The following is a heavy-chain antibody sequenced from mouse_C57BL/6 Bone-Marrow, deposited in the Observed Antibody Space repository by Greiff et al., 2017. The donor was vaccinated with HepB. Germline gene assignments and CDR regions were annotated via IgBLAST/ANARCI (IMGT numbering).Heavy chain of an antibody. V-gene: IGHV14-3*01. CDR1: GFNIKNTY. D-gene: IGHD1-1*01. Sequence: VQLQQSVAELVRPGASVKLSCTASGFNIKNTYMHWVKQRPEQGLEWIGRIDPANGNTKYAPKFQGKATITADTSSNTAYLQLSSLTSEDTAIYYCASYYYGSSYRYYAMDYWGQGTSGTVSS. CDR2: IDPANGNT. J-gene: IGHJ4*01. CDR3: ASYYYGSSYRYYAMDY.